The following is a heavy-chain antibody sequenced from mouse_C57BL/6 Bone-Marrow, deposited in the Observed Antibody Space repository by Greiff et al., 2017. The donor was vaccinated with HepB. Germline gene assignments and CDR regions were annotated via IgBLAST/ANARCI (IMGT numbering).Heavy chain of an antibody. Sequence: QVQLQQPGAELVMPGASVKLSCKASGYTFTSYWMHWVKQRPGQGLEWIGEIDPSDSYTNYNQKFKGKSTLTVDTSSSTAYMQLSSLTSEDSAVYYCAREGLYYGSSWWYFDVWGTGTTVTVSS. V-gene: IGHV1-69*01. CDR3: AREGLYYGSSWWYFDV. J-gene: IGHJ1*03. CDR2: IDPSDSYT. CDR1: GYTFTSYW. D-gene: IGHD1-1*01.